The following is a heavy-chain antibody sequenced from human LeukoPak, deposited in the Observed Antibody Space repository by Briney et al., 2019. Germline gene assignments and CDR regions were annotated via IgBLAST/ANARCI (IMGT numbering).Heavy chain of an antibody. Sequence: PGGSLRLSCAASGFTFSSYAMHWVRQAPGKGLEYVSAISSNGGSTYYANSVKGRFTISRDNSKNTLYLQMNSLRAEDTAVYYCAKDHRGGYNLDAFDIWGQGTMVTVSS. D-gene: IGHD5-24*01. J-gene: IGHJ3*02. CDR3: AKDHRGGYNLDAFDI. CDR1: GFTFSSYA. CDR2: ISSNGGST. V-gene: IGHV3-64*01.